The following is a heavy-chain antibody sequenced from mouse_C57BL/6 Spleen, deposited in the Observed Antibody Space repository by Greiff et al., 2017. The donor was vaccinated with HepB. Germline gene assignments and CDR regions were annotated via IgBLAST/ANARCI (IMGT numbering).Heavy chain of an antibody. CDR2: ISSGSSTI. CDR1: GFTFSDYG. CDR3: ARKIYYGYGYAMDY. J-gene: IGHJ4*01. V-gene: IGHV5-17*01. D-gene: IGHD2-2*01. Sequence: EVQLVESGGGLVKPGGSLKLSCAASGFTFSDYGMHWVRQAPEKGLEWVAYISSGSSTIYYADTVKGRFTISRDNAKNTLFLQMTSLRSEDTAMYYCARKIYYGYGYAMDYWGQGTSVTVSS.